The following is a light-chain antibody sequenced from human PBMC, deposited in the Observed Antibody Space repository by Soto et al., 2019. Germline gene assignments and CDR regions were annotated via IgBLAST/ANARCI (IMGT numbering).Light chain of an antibody. J-gene: IGKJ3*01. V-gene: IGKV1-39*01. CDR3: QQSYNIPFT. CDR2: GGS. CDR1: QNIHSF. Sequence: DIQMTQSPSSLAASVGERVTITCRASQNIHSFLNWYQQKPGKAPQVLIYGGSALQIGVPSRFSGSGSGTDFTLTISSLQPEDFASYFCQQSYNIPFTFGPGTRVDI.